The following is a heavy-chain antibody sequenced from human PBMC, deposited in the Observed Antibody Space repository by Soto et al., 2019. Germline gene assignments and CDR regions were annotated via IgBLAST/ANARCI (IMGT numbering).Heavy chain of an antibody. Sequence: SVKVSCKASGYTFTSYYMHWVRQVPGQGPEWMGGIIPVSGTANYAAKFQGRVTISVDRVTSIGYLEVTSLRSEDTAVYFCASTGEAPEGDESGRGDAFDLWGQGTKVTVSS. V-gene: IGHV1-69*06. CDR3: ASTGEAPEGDESGRGDAFDL. D-gene: IGHD7-27*01. CDR2: IIPVSGTA. CDR1: GYTFTSYY. J-gene: IGHJ3*01.